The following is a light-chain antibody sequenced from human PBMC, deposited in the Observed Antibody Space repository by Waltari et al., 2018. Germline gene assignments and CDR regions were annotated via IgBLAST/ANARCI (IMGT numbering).Light chain of an antibody. J-gene: IGKJ1*01. CDR3: QQYFSSPWT. CDR2: WAS. CDR1: QGISSW. V-gene: IGKV1-12*01. Sequence: DIQMTQSPSSVSASVGDRVTITCRASQGISSWLAWYQQKPGQPPKLLIYWASTRNSGVPDRFSGSGSGTEFTLTNSSLQAEDVAVYYCQQYFSSPWTFGQGTKVEIK.